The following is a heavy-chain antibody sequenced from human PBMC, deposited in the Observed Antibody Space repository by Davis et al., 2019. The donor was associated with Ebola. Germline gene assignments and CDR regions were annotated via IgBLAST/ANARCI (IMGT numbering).Heavy chain of an antibody. Sequence: MPGGSLRLSCAVYGGSFSGYYWSWIRQPPGKGLEWIGEINHSGSTNYNPSLKSRVTISVDTSKNQFSLKLSSVTAAETAVYYCARGPIPSYDIVTGYYNHAFDIWGHGTMVTVSS. V-gene: IGHV4-34*01. CDR2: INHSGST. J-gene: IGHJ3*02. D-gene: IGHD3-9*01. CDR1: GGSFSGYY. CDR3: ARGPIPSYDIVTGYYNHAFDI.